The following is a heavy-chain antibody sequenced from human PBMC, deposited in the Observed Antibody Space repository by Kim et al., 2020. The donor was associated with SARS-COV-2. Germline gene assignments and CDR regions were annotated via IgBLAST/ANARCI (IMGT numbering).Heavy chain of an antibody. CDR1: GGIFSNSA. CDR2: IIPISGAA. D-gene: IGHD5-12*01. V-gene: IGHV1-69*06. CDR3: ARARLQTIDAFDI. J-gene: IGHJ3*02. Sequence: SVKVSCKASGGIFSNSAISWVRQAPGQGLEWMGGIIPISGAANYAQKFQGRVTVTADKSTSTAYMDLSSLRSDDTAVYFCARARLQTIDAFDIWGQGTMVTVSS.